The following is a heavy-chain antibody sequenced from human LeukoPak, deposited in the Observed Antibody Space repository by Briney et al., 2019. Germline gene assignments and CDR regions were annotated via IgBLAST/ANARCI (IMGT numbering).Heavy chain of an antibody. Sequence: GGSLRLSCAASAFTFSSNAMSWVRQAPGKGLEWVSALICSTGSTYYADSVKGRFTISRDNSKNTLYLQMNSLRAEDTAVYYCAKDRLSYYDFWSGYPYYFDYWGQGTLVTVSS. CDR1: AFTFSSNA. CDR2: LICSTGST. J-gene: IGHJ4*02. D-gene: IGHD3-3*01. CDR3: AKDRLSYYDFWSGYPYYFDY. V-gene: IGHV3-23*01.